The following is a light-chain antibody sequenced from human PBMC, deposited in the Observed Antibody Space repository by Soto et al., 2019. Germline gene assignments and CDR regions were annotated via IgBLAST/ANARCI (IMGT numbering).Light chain of an antibody. J-gene: IGKJ1*01. CDR2: EAS. CDR1: QSISSW. CDR3: QQYNTYSRT. V-gene: IGKV1-5*03. Sequence: DIQMTQSPSTLSASVGDRVTITCRASQSISSWLAWYQQKPGKAPKLLLYEASRLESGVPSRISGSGSGTAFTLAISSLRPDDFATYYWQQYNTYSRTFAQGPEVE.